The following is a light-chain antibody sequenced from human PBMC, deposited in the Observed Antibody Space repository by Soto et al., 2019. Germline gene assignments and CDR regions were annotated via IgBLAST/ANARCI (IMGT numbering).Light chain of an antibody. CDR3: QQYNSYSWT. J-gene: IGKJ1*01. CDR2: RAT. Sequence: DIQMTQSPSTLSASVGDTVTITCRASHSFNNWLAWYQQKPGGAPKFLIYRATTLERGVSSRFSGGGSGTEFTLTISSLQPDYSATYYCQQYNSYSWTFGQGTKVEIK. V-gene: IGKV1-5*03. CDR1: HSFNNW.